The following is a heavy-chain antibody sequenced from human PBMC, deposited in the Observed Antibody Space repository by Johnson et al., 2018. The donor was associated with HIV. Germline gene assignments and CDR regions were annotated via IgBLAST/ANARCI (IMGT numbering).Heavy chain of an antibody. V-gene: IGHV3-30*03. D-gene: IGHD2-2*01. CDR2: ISYDGNNK. Sequence: QMLLVESGGGVVQPGRSLRLSCAASGFTFSSYAMHWVHQAPGKGLEWVAVISYDGNNKYYADSVKGRFTISRDNSKNTLFLQMDNLRSDDTAVYFCARDWYCSSAFCSERVLKDAFDIWGQGTLVTVSS. J-gene: IGHJ3*02. CDR3: ARDWYCSSAFCSERVLKDAFDI. CDR1: GFTFSSYA.